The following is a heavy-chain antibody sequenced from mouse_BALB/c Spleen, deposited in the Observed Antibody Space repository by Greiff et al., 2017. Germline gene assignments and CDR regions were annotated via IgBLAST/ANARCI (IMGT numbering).Heavy chain of an antibody. CDR3: TRGGYYGWYYFDY. CDR2: INPSNGGT. D-gene: IGHD2-3*01. Sequence: VQLQQSGAELVKPGASVKLSCKASGYTFASYYMYWVKQRPGQGLEWIGEINPSNGGTNFNEKFKSKATLTVDKSSSTAYMQLSSLTSEDSAVYYCTRGGYYGWYYFDYWGQGTTLTVSS. V-gene: IGHV1S81*02. J-gene: IGHJ2*01. CDR1: GYTFASYY.